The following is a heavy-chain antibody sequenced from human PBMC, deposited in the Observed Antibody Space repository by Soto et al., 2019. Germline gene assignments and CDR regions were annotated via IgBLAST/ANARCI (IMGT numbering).Heavy chain of an antibody. CDR2: ISYSGST. V-gene: IGHV4-39*01. CDR1: GGSISTNTYY. CDR3: ARQPGPDY. J-gene: IGHJ4*02. Sequence: SETLSLTCTVSGGSISTNTYYWGWIRQPPGKGLEWIGSISYSGSTYYNPSLKSRVTLSVDTSKNQFSLKLSPVTAADTAVYYCARQPGPDYWGQGTLVTVSS.